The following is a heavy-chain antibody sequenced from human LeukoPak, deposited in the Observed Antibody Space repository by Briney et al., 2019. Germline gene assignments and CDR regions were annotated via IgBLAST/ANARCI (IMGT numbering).Heavy chain of an antibody. CDR2: IYHSGST. CDR1: GVSISSGDYY. CDR3: ARGIREAAGKYYYYYGMDV. Sequence: SETLSLTCTVSGVSISSGDYYWSWIRQPPGKGLEWIGYIYHSGSTYYNPSLKSRVTISVDRSKNQFSLKLSSVTAADTAVYYCARGIREAAGKYYYYYGMDVWGQGTTVTVSS. J-gene: IGHJ6*02. V-gene: IGHV4-30-2*01. D-gene: IGHD6-13*01.